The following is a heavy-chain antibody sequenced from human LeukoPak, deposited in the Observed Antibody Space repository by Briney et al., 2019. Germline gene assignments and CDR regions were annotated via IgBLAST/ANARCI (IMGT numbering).Heavy chain of an antibody. Sequence: GGALRLSCAASDLPFSNYWMHWGRQVPGERLRWVSRISSDGTKIGYAASVKGRFTISRDNGKNTLSLRMNTLGVEDTAIYYCVRDSPRAFDLWGRGTMVTVSS. J-gene: IGHJ3*01. CDR1: DLPFSNYW. CDR3: VRDSPRAFDL. V-gene: IGHV3-74*01. CDR2: ISSDGTKI.